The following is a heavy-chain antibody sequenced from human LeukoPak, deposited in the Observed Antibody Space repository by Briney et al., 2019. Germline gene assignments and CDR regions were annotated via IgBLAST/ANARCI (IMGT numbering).Heavy chain of an antibody. CDR2: IYYSGST. Sequence: SETLSLTCTVSGGSISSYHWSWIRRPPGKGLEWIGYIYYSGSTKYNPSLKSRVTISVDTSKNQFSLKLSSVTAADTAVYYCASRSSIWSGYQDTLYYFDSWGQGTLVTVSS. V-gene: IGHV4-59*01. CDR1: GGSISSYH. D-gene: IGHD3-3*01. CDR3: ASRSSIWSGYQDTLYYFDS. J-gene: IGHJ4*02.